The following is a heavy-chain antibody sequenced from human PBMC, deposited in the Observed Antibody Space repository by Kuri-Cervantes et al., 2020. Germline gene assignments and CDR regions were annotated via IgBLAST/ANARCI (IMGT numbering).Heavy chain of an antibody. Sequence: SLKISCAASGFTFDDYAMNWVRQAPGKGLEWVSGISWNSGSIGYADSVKGRFTISRDNSKNTLYLQMNSLRAEDTAVYYCARLYEGWFDPWGQGTLVTVSS. J-gene: IGHJ5*02. CDR3: ARLYEGWFDP. CDR1: GFTFDDYA. V-gene: IGHV3-9*01. CDR2: ISWNSGSI. D-gene: IGHD3-3*01.